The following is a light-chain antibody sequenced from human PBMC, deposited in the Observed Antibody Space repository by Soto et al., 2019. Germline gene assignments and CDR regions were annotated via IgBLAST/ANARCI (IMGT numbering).Light chain of an antibody. Sequence: QSVLTQPASVSGSPGQSITISCTGTSSDIGAYNYVSWYQQHPGKAPKLMIYEVSNRPSGVSNRFSGSKSGNTASLTISGLQAEDEADYHCSSYTSSSTLEFGGGTKLTVL. CDR1: SSDIGAYNY. V-gene: IGLV2-14*01. J-gene: IGLJ2*01. CDR3: SSYTSSSTLE. CDR2: EVS.